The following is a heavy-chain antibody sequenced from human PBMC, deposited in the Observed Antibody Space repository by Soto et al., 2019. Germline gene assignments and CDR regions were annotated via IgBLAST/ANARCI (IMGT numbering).Heavy chain of an antibody. CDR3: GRVYYNFLTVFPSYYYYGMKV. CDR2: IYHSGST. Sequence: SETLSLTCAVSGGSISSSNWWSWVRQPPGKGLEWIGEIYHSGSTNYNPSLKSRVTISVDKSKNQFSLKLSSVTAADTAVYYWGRVYYNFLTVFPSYYYYGMKVGGQGP. D-gene: IGHD3-9*01. CDR1: GGSISSSNW. V-gene: IGHV4-4*02. J-gene: IGHJ6*02.